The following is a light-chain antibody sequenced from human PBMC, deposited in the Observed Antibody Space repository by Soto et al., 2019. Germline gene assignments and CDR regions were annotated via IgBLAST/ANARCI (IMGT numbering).Light chain of an antibody. Sequence: DIQMTQSPSSLSASVGDRVTITCRASQSISSYLNWYQQKPGKAPKLLIYAASSLQSGVTSRFSGSGSGTDFTLTISMLQPEDFATYYCQQSYRTRWTFGQGTKVEIK. CDR3: QQSYRTRWT. CDR1: QSISSY. V-gene: IGKV1-39*01. J-gene: IGKJ1*01. CDR2: AAS.